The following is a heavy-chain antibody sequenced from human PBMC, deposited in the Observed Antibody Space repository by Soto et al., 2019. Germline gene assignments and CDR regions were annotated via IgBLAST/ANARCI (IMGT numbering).Heavy chain of an antibody. Sequence: QVQLVESGGGVVQPGRSLRLSCAASGFTFSSYAMHWVRQAPGKGLEWVAVISYDGSNKYYADSVKGRFTISRDNSKNTLYLQMNSLRAEDTAVYYCARDIEDKIVVVPAARKGAYDYYGMDVWGQGTTVTVSS. D-gene: IGHD2-2*01. J-gene: IGHJ6*02. CDR3: ARDIEDKIVVVPAARKGAYDYYGMDV. CDR1: GFTFSSYA. V-gene: IGHV3-30-3*01. CDR2: ISYDGSNK.